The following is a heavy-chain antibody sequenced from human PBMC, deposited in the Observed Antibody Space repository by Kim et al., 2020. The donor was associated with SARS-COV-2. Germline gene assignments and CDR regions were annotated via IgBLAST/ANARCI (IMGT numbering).Heavy chain of an antibody. V-gene: IGHV3-23*02. CDR3: ARGYYYDSSGYYPDAFDI. J-gene: IGHJ3*02. Sequence: KGRFTITRDNSKNTLYLQMTSLRAEDTAVYYYARGYYYDSSGYYPDAFDIWGQGTMVTVSS. D-gene: IGHD3-22*01.